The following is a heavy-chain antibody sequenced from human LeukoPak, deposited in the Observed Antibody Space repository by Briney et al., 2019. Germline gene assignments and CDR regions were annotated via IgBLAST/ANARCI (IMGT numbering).Heavy chain of an antibody. CDR3: ARVRWGGLYYFDY. V-gene: IGHV3-20*04. Sequence: GGSLRLSCVASGFTFDNYGMSWVRQAPGKGLEWVSGINWNGGTTVYADSVKGRFTISRDNAKNTLYLQMNSLRAEDTAVYYCARVRWGGLYYFDYWGQGTLVTVSS. J-gene: IGHJ4*02. CDR1: GFTFDNYG. D-gene: IGHD3-16*01. CDR2: INWNGGTT.